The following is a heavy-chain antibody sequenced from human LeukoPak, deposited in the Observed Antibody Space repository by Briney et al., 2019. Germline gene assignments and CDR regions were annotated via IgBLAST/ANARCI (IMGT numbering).Heavy chain of an antibody. J-gene: IGHJ4*02. CDR1: GGSISSGSYY. CDR2: IYTSGST. D-gene: IGHD3-22*01. CDR3: ASHYYDSSGYLRRDY. Sequence: SQTLSLTCTVSGGSISSGSYYWSWIRQPAGKGLEWIGRIYTSGSTNYNPSLKSRVTISVDTSKNQFSLKLSSVTAADTAVYYCASHYYDSSGYLRRDYWGQGTPVTVSS. V-gene: IGHV4-61*02.